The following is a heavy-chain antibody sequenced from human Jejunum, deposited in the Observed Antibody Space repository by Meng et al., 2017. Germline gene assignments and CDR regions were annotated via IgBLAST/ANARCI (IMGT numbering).Heavy chain of an antibody. Sequence: ASVKVSCQASGYTFTGYYMHWVRQAPGQGLEWMGWINPRNGGSKSAQKLQGRVTMTSDTSISTVYMDLSGLRSADTAVYYCARGQFCGSGCFGYFDSWGQGTLVTVSS. CDR2: INPRNGGS. D-gene: IGHD2-21*02. V-gene: IGHV1-2*02. J-gene: IGHJ4*02. CDR1: GYTFTGYY. CDR3: ARGQFCGSGCFGYFDS.